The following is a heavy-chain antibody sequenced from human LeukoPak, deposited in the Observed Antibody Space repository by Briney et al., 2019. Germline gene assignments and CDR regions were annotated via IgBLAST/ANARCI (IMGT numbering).Heavy chain of an antibody. CDR1: GFTFSSYA. V-gene: IGHV3-30-3*01. CDR2: ISYDGSNK. D-gene: IGHD3-10*01. Sequence: GRSLRLSCAASGFTFSSYAVHWVRQAPGTGLEWVALISYDGSNKYYADSVKGRFTISRDNSKNTLYLQMNSLRAEDTAVYYCARDLRWGFGSGSYYDYWGQGTLVTVSS. CDR3: ARDLRWGFGSGSYYDY. J-gene: IGHJ4*02.